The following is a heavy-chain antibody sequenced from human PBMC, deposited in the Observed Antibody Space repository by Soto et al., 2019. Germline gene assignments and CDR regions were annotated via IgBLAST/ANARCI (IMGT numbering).Heavy chain of an antibody. CDR3: ARDRGYGSGSPNWFDP. J-gene: IGHJ5*02. CDR1: GFTFSSYS. V-gene: IGHV3-21*01. D-gene: IGHD3-10*01. Sequence: EVQLVESGGGLVKPGGSLRLSCAASGFTFSSYSMNWVRQAPGKGLEWVSSISSSSSYIYYADSVKGRFTISRDNAKNSLYLQMNSLRAEDTAVYYCARDRGYGSGSPNWFDPWGQGTLVTVSS. CDR2: ISSSSSYI.